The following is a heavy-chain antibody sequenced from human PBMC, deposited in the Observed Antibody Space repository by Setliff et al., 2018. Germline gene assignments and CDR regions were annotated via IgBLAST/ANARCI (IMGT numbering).Heavy chain of an antibody. CDR2: ISPYSGNT. CDR3: VRSSAPQVVLAADFDF. V-gene: IGHV1-18*01. J-gene: IGHJ4*02. Sequence: ASVKVSCKASGYIFTTYGFNWVRQAPGQGFEWLGSISPYSGNTNYPQWLQDRVTMTIDTSATTVYMELQSLRSDDTAVYYCVRSSAPQVVLAADFDFWGQGTPVTVSS. CDR1: GYIFTTYG. D-gene: IGHD6-19*01.